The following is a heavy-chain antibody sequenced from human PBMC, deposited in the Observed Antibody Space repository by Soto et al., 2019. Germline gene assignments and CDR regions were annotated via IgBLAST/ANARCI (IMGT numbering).Heavy chain of an antibody. CDR3: AKSVRVGAFAPYNWFDP. CDR1: GFTFSSYA. V-gene: IGHV3-23*01. Sequence: PGGSLRLSCAASGFTFSSYAMSWVRQAPGKGLEWVSAISGSGGSTYYADSVKGRFTISRDNSKNTLYLQMNSLRAEDTAVYYCAKSVRVGAFAPYNWFDPWGQGTLVTVSS. J-gene: IGHJ5*02. D-gene: IGHD1-26*01. CDR2: ISGSGGST.